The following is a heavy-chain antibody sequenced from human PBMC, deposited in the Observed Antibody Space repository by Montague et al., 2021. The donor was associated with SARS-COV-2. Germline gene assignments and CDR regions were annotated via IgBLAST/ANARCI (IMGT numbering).Heavy chain of an antibody. CDR3: ANRGVRYQSGVWYYFDY. Sequence: SLRLSCAAFGFTFSVYGMSWVRQAPGKGLEWASGISDSGGSTYYADSVKGRFTISRDNSKNTLYLQMNSLRAEDTAVYYCANRGVRYQSGVWYYFDYWGQGTLVTVSS. D-gene: IGHD2-8*02. CDR2: ISDSGGST. V-gene: IGHV3-23*01. CDR1: GFTFSVYG. J-gene: IGHJ4*02.